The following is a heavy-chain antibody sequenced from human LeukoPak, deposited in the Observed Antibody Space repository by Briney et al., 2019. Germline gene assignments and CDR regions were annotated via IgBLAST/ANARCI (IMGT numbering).Heavy chain of an antibody. Sequence: GGSLRLSCEASGFTFSGYSMSWVRQAPGKGLEWVSYIYESSSDKYNADSVKGRFTITRDNANNSLYLQMNSLRVEDTGICYCARDQALKARIGGMDVWGQGTTVIVSS. CDR1: GFTFSGYS. CDR3: ARDQALKARIGGMDV. V-gene: IGHV3-21*06. D-gene: IGHD3-3*02. CDR2: IYESSSDK. J-gene: IGHJ6*02.